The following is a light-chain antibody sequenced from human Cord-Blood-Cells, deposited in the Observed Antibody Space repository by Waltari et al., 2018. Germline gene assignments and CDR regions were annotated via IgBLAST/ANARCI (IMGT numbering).Light chain of an antibody. CDR1: QSVSSY. J-gene: IGKJ1*01. Sequence: EIVLTKSPATLFLSPGERATLSCRASQSVSSYLAWYQQKPGQAPRLLIYDASNRATGIPARFSGSGSGTDFTLTISSLEPEDFAVYYCQQRSNWPRTFGQGTKVEIK. CDR3: QQRSNWPRT. V-gene: IGKV3-11*01. CDR2: DAS.